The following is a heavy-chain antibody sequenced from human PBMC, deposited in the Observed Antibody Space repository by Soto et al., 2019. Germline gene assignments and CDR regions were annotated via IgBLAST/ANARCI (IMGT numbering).Heavy chain of an antibody. CDR3: ARNMDYYYGPGSGNGHGV. J-gene: IGHJ6*02. D-gene: IGHD3-10*01. Sequence: QVQLVQSGAEVKEPGDSVRVSCEASGYTFSAYYIHWVRQAPGQGLEWMGWINPKFGDTTYAQDLQGRVTMTRDMSISTVCMELSRLTSDDTAIYYCARNMDYYYGPGSGNGHGVWGQGTTVTVFS. CDR1: GYTFSAYY. V-gene: IGHV1-2*02. CDR2: INPKFGDT.